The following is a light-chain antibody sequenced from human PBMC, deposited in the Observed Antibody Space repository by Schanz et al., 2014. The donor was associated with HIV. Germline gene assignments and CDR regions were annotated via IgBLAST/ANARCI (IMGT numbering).Light chain of an antibody. CDR3: QQCVTYPYT. J-gene: IGKJ2*01. CDR2: AAS. Sequence: DIQMTQSPSSLSASVGDRVTITCRASQGIRNYLAWYQQKPGKVPKLLIYAASTLQSGVPSRFSGTGSGTDFTLAISSLQPDDFATYYCQQCVTYPYTFGQGTKLDIK. V-gene: IGKV1-27*01. CDR1: QGIRNY.